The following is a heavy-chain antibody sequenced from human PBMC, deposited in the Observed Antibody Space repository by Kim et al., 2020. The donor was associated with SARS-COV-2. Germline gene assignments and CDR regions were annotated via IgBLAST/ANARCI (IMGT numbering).Heavy chain of an antibody. J-gene: IGHJ5*02. CDR3: ARTSSSWHDPFDWFDP. CDR1: GYTFTGYY. V-gene: IGHV1-2*06. D-gene: IGHD6-13*01. CDR2: INPNSGGT. Sequence: ASVKVSCKASGYTFTGYYMHWVQQAPGQGLEWMGRINPNSGGTNYAQKFQGRVTMTRDTSISTAYMELSRLRSDDTAVYYCARTSSSWHDPFDWFDPWGQGTLVTVSS.